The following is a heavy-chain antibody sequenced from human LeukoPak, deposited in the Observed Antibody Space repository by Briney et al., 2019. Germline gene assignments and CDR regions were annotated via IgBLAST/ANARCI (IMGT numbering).Heavy chain of an antibody. D-gene: IGHD3-16*01. Sequence: GGSLRLSCAASGFTFSNAWMSWVRQAPGKGLEWVGRIKSKTDGGTTDYAAPVKGRFTISRDDSKNTLYLQMNSLKTEDTAVYYCTTDLRGYGMRAFDIWGQGTMVTVSS. J-gene: IGHJ3*02. CDR2: IKSKTDGGTT. CDR1: GFTFSNAW. CDR3: TTDLRGYGMRAFDI. V-gene: IGHV3-15*01.